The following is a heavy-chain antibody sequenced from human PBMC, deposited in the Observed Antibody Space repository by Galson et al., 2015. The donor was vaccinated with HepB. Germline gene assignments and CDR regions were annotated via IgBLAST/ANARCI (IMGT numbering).Heavy chain of an antibody. V-gene: IGHV3-30-3*01. CDR1: GFTFSTYA. Sequence: SLRLSCAASGFTFSTYAMHWVRQAPGKGLEWVAAISYHGSDKFYADSVKGRFTISRDNSKNTLYLQMNGLRADDTAVYYCTRDSGWESANWGQGTLVTVSS. D-gene: IGHD3-10*01. CDR2: ISYHGSDK. J-gene: IGHJ4*02. CDR3: TRDSGWESAN.